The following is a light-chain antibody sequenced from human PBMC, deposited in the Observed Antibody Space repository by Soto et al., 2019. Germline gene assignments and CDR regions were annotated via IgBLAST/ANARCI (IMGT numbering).Light chain of an antibody. J-gene: IGLJ1*01. Sequence: QSAVTKPASVSVCPGQSITISCTGTSGDVGGYNYVSWYQQHPGKAPKLIIFEVSNRPSGVSNRFSGSKSGNTASLTISGLQAEDEADYYCSSSTSITTLDVFSTGTKVTVL. V-gene: IGLV2-14*01. CDR3: SSSTSITTLDV. CDR1: SGDVGGYNY. CDR2: EVS.